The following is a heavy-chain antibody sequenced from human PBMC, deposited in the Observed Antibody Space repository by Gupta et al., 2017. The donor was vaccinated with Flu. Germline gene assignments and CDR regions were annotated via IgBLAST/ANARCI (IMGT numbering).Heavy chain of an antibody. D-gene: IGHD3-3*01. CDR2: IDPSDSYT. Sequence: EVQLVQSGAEVKKPGESLGISCKGSGYSFTSYCISWVRQMPGQGLEWMGRIDPSDSYTNYSPSFQGHVTISADKSISTAYLQWSSLKASDTAMYYCARRLPASFGVVIWDNWFDPWGQGTLVTVSS. CDR1: GYSFTSYC. J-gene: IGHJ5*02. CDR3: ARRLPASFGVVIWDNWFDP. V-gene: IGHV5-10-1*01.